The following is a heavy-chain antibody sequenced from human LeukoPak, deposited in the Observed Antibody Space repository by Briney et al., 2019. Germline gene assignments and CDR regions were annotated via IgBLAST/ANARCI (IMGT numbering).Heavy chain of an antibody. CDR3: AMAGRGWYATFDY. J-gene: IGHJ4*02. D-gene: IGHD6-19*01. Sequence: HTGGSLRLSCAASGFTFSSYAMSWVRQAPGKGLEWVSAISGSGGSTYYADSVKGRFTISRDNSKNTLYLQMNSLRAEDTAVYYCAMAGRGWYATFDYWGQGTLVTVSS. CDR2: ISGSGGST. V-gene: IGHV3-23*01. CDR1: GFTFSSYA.